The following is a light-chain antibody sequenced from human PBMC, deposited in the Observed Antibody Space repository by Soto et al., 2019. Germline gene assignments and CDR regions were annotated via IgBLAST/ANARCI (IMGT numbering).Light chain of an antibody. J-gene: IGKJ5*01. Sequence: DIQMTQSPSTLSASVGDRVTITCRASQSISGWLAWYQQKPGKAPKLLIYDASSLESGVPSRFSGSGSGTEFTVTISSLQSEDFATYYCQQLNSYPITFGQGTRLEIK. CDR1: QSISGW. CDR3: QQLNSYPIT. CDR2: DAS. V-gene: IGKV1-5*01.